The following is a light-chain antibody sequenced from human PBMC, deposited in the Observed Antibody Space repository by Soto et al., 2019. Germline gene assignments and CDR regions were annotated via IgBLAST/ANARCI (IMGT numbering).Light chain of an antibody. CDR2: GAS. V-gene: IGKV3-15*01. CDR3: QQYNNWPRV. Sequence: EIVMTQSPATLSVSPGERATLSCRASQSVSSNLAWYQQKPGQAPRLLICGASTRATGIPARFSGSGSGTEFTLTISSLQSEDFAVYYCQQYNNWPRVFGPGTKVDIK. J-gene: IGKJ3*01. CDR1: QSVSSN.